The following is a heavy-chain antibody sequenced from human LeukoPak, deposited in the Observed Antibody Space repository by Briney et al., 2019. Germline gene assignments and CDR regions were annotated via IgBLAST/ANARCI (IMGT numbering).Heavy chain of an antibody. V-gene: IGHV4-61*02. Sequence: PSETLSLTCTVSGGSISSGSYYWSWIRQPAGKGLEWIGRIYTTGSTNYNPSLKSRVTMSVDTSKNQFSLKLSSVTAADTAVYYCARGGGSYSVWFDPWGQGTLVTVSS. J-gene: IGHJ5*02. CDR1: GGSISSGSYY. CDR3: ARGGGSYSVWFDP. D-gene: IGHD1-26*01. CDR2: IYTTGST.